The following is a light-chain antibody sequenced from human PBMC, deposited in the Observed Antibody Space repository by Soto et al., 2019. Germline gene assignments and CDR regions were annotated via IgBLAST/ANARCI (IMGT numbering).Light chain of an antibody. V-gene: IGKV3-20*01. CDR1: QSVSSSY. CDR3: QQYGSSPLYT. Sequence: EIVLTQSPGTLSLSPGERATLSCRASQSVSSSYLDWYQHKPGQAPRLLIYGASSRPTGIPDRFSGSGSGTDFTLTLSRLAPEDFAVYYCQQYGSSPLYTFGQGTKLEIK. J-gene: IGKJ2*01. CDR2: GAS.